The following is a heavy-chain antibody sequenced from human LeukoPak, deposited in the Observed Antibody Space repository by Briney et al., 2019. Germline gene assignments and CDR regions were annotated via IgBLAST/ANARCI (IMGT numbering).Heavy chain of an antibody. D-gene: IGHD6-13*01. CDR2: INPSGGST. V-gene: IGHV1-46*01. Sequence: VASVKVSCKASGYTFTSYYMHWVRQAPGQGLEWVGIINPSGGSTSYAQKFQGRVTMTRDTSTSTVYMELSSLRSEDTAVYYCAREAGQQLVYDYWGQGTLVTVSS. J-gene: IGHJ4*02. CDR1: GYTFTSYY. CDR3: AREAGQQLVYDY.